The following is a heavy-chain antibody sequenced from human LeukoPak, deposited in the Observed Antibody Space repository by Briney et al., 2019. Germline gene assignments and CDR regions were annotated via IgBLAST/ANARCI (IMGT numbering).Heavy chain of an antibody. CDR2: ITGSGAFT. Sequence: GSLRLSCAASGFTFITYSMTWVRQAPGRGLEWVSAITGSGAFTDYADSVKGRFTISRDNSKNTLYLQMNSLRAEDTAVYYCAKALIYYYDYWGQGTLVTVSS. CDR3: AKALIYYYDY. J-gene: IGHJ4*02. D-gene: IGHD2-8*01. CDR1: GFTFITYS. V-gene: IGHV3-23*01.